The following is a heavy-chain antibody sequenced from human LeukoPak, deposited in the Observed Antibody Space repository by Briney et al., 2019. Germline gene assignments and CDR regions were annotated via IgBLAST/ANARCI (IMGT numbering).Heavy chain of an antibody. D-gene: IGHD3-16*01. CDR2: INSDGSTT. Sequence: PGGSLRLSCAASGFSFSSSWMHWVRQAPGTGLVWVSRINSDGSTTNYADSVKGRFTISRDSAMSTLYLQMNSLRAEDTAVYYCARDFGPYGMDVWGQGTTVTVSS. J-gene: IGHJ6*02. V-gene: IGHV3-74*01. CDR3: ARDFGPYGMDV. CDR1: GFSFSSSW.